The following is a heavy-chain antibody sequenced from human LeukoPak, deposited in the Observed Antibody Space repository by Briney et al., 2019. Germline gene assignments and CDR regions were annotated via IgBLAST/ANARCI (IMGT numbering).Heavy chain of an antibody. V-gene: IGHV1-18*01. D-gene: IGHD5-12*01. Sequence: ASVKVSCKASGYTFTSYGISWVRQAPGQGLEWMGWISAYNGNTNYAQKLQGRVTMTTDTSTTTAYMELRSLRSDDTAVYYCARRGYPVYYYYMDVWGKGTTVTISS. CDR1: GYTFTSYG. J-gene: IGHJ6*03. CDR3: ARRGYPVYYYYMDV. CDR2: ISAYNGNT.